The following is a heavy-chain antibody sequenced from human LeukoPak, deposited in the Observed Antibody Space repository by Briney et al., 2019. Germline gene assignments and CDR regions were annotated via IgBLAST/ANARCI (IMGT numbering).Heavy chain of an antibody. CDR3: TRITTGQDY. CDR2: INHSGYT. V-gene: IGHV4-34*01. Sequence: SETLSLTCAVSGVSFDDYYWAWVRQTPGRGLEWIGEINHSGYTNDSPSLKSRVTLSIDTSRKQFSLNLRSVTVADAGFYYCTRITTGQDYWGQGTLVTVSS. D-gene: IGHD4-11*01. J-gene: IGHJ4*02. CDR1: GVSFDDYY.